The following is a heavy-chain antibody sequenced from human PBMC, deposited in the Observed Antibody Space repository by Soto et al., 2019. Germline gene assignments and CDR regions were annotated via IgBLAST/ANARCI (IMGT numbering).Heavy chain of an antibody. V-gene: IGHV3-48*02. Sequence: PGWSLRLSCISSVFTLSTYSMTWVRQAPGKGLEWLSYISKSSTTINYADSVKGRFTISRDNAKNSVYLEMSSLRDEDSAVYYCARDPPNFYYYGMDVWGQGTTVTVSS. CDR2: ISKSSTTI. CDR1: VFTLSTYS. CDR3: ARDPPNFYYYGMDV. J-gene: IGHJ6*02.